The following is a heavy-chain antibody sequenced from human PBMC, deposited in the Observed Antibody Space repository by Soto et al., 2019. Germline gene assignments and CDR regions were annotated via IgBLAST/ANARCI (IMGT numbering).Heavy chain of an antibody. V-gene: IGHV3-23*01. Sequence: EVQLLESGGGLVQPGGSLRLSCVASGFTFSSFPMSWVRQAPGKGLEWVSHISGSGAVTYYADSVKGRLTISRDNSKNTLYLQMNTLGGEDTAVYYCAKEGYCSGGRCYYNWFDPWGQGTLVTVSS. CDR3: AKEGYCSGGRCYYNWFDP. J-gene: IGHJ5*02. CDR2: ISGSGAVT. D-gene: IGHD2-15*01. CDR1: GFTFSSFP.